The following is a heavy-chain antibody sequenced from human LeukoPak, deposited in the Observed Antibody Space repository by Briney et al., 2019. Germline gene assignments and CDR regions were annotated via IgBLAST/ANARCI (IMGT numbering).Heavy chain of an antibody. CDR1: DGTISSGGYY. CDR2: IYYSGST. J-gene: IGHJ4*02. CDR3: ARDLGDGYNFRY. V-gene: IGHV4-31*03. D-gene: IGHD5-24*01. Sequence: PSQTLSLTCTVSDGTISSGGYYWSWISQHPGKGLEWIGYIYYSGSTYYNPSLKSRVIISVDTSKNQFSLKLSSVTAADTAVYFCARDLGDGYNFRYWGQGTLVTVSS.